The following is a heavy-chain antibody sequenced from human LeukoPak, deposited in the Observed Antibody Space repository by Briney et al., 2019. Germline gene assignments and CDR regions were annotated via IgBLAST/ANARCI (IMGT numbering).Heavy chain of an antibody. D-gene: IGHD6-13*01. Sequence: RASVKVSCKASGGTFSSYAISWVRQAPGQGPEWMGGIIPIFGTANYAQKFQGRVTITADKSTSTAYMELSSLRSEDTAVYYCARDRLDHQQPNAFDIWGQGTMVTVSS. V-gene: IGHV1-69*06. J-gene: IGHJ3*02. CDR3: ARDRLDHQQPNAFDI. CDR1: GGTFSSYA. CDR2: IIPIFGTA.